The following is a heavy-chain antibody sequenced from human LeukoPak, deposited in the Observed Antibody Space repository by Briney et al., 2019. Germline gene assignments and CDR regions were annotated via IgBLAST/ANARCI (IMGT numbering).Heavy chain of an antibody. CDR3: ARAQNNYDILTGYYSYNWFDP. V-gene: IGHV4-59*01. D-gene: IGHD3-9*01. CDR1: GGSISSYY. Sequence: SETLSLTCTVSGGSISSYYRSWTRQPPGKGLEWIGYIYYSGSTNYNPSLKSRVTISVDTSKNQFSLKLSSVTAADTAVYYCARAQNNYDILTGYYSYNWFDPWGQGTLVTVSS. CDR2: IYYSGST. J-gene: IGHJ5*02.